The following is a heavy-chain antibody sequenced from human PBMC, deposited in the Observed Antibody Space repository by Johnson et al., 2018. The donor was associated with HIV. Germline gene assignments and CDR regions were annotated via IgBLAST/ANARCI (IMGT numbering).Heavy chain of an antibody. CDR1: GFTFSSYG. CDR2: ISYDGSNK. Sequence: VQLVESGGGVVQPGGSLRLSCAASGFTFSSYGMHWVRRAPGKGLEWVAVISYDGSNKYYADSVKGRFSISRDNPKNTLYRQMNSLRAEDTALFYCAKIVATSDAVFDIWCQGTKVTVSS. J-gene: IGHJ3*02. CDR3: AKIVATSDAVFDI. D-gene: IGHD5-12*01. V-gene: IGHV3-30*18.